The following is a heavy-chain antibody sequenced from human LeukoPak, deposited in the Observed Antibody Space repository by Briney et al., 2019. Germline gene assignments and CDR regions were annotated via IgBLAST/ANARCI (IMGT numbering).Heavy chain of an antibody. D-gene: IGHD3-22*01. V-gene: IGHV3-53*01. CDR2: IYSGGST. J-gene: IGHJ4*02. CDR1: GFTVSSNY. Sequence: PGGSLRLSCAASGFTVSSNYMSWVRQAPGKGLEWVSVIYSGGSTYYADSVKGRFTISRDNSKNTLYLQMNSLRAEDTAVYYCARGTGYYDSSGYYYGLYYFDYWGQGTLVTVSS. CDR3: ARGTGYYDSSGYYYGLYYFDY.